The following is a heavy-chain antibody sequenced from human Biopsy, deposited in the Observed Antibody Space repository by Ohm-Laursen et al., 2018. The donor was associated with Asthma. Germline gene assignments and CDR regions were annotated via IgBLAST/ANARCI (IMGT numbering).Heavy chain of an antibody. V-gene: IGHV4-31*03. CDR1: YGSITSGGYY. D-gene: IGHD3-22*01. CDR2: IYYSGST. J-gene: IGHJ4*02. Sequence: SQTLSLTCTVSYGSITSGGYYWTWIRQHPGKGLEWIGFIYYSGSTYYNPSLKSRVSISIDTSKNQFSLKLSSVTDADTAVYYCARAQDYYDSRGYYRSFDYWGQGTLVTVSS. CDR3: ARAQDYYDSRGYYRSFDY.